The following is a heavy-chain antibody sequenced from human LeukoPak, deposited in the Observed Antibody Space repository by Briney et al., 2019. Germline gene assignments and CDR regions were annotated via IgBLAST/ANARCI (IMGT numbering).Heavy chain of an antibody. CDR3: ARPITDYDSYGMDV. CDR2: INPNSGGT. D-gene: IGHD3-3*01. V-gene: IGHV1-2*02. J-gene: IGHJ6*02. Sequence: ASVKVSCKASGYTITGYYMHWERQAPGQGLEWMGWINPNSGGTNYAQKFQGRVTMTRDTSISTAYMELSRLRSDDTAVYYCARPITDYDSYGMDVWGQGTTVTVSS. CDR1: GYTITGYY.